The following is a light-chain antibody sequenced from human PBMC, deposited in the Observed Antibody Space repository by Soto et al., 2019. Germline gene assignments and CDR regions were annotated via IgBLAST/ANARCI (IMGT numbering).Light chain of an antibody. Sequence: EIVWTQSTGTLAFSPGERATLSCRASQTVSSNYLAWYQQKPGQPPRLLIYGTSSTATGIPDRFSGSGSGTDFTLTISRLEPEDFVVYYCQEHRTSPPSWTFGQGTKVEI. J-gene: IGKJ1*01. CDR3: QEHRTSPPSWT. V-gene: IGKV3-20*01. CDR1: QTVSSNY. CDR2: GTS.